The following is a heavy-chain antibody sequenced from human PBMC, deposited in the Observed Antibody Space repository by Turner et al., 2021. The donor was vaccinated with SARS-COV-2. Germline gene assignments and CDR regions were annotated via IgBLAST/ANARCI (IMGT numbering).Heavy chain of an antibody. V-gene: IGHV3-21*01. CDR1: GFTFSSYS. CDR3: AKGGWYYDSSAADY. CDR2: ITSSNT. D-gene: IGHD3-22*01. Sequence: VQLVESGGGLVKPGGSLRPCCAASGFTFSSYSMNWVRQAQGKGLEWVSSITSSNTYYADSVKTRYTISTDNAKNSLYPQMNSLRAEDTAVYYCAKGGWYYDSSAADYWGQGTLVTVSS. J-gene: IGHJ4*02.